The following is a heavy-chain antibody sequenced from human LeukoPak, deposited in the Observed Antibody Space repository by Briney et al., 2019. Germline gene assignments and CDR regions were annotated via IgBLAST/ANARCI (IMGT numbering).Heavy chain of an antibody. CDR2: ISPYNGNT. CDR3: GTSRESSGWPNYYYHYMDV. Sequence: ASVKVSCKASDYTFSSYGITWVRQAPGQGLEWMGWISPYNGNTNYAEKFQGRVTMTTDTSTTTAYMELRSLRSDDTAVYYCGTSRESSGWPNYYYHYMDVWGKGTTVTVSS. CDR1: DYTFSSYG. V-gene: IGHV1-18*04. D-gene: IGHD6-19*01. J-gene: IGHJ6*03.